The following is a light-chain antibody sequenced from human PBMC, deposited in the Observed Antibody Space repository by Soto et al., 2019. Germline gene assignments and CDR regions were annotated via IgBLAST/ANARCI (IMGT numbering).Light chain of an antibody. Sequence: QSVLTQPPSVSAAPGQKVTISCSGSSSNIGDNHVSWYQQFPGTAPKLLIYDNDNRPSGIPDRVSASKSGTSASLAITGLQPGDEADYYCGAWDSSLSAWLFGGGTKLTAL. V-gene: IGLV1-51*01. CDR2: DND. CDR1: SSNIGDNH. CDR3: GAWDSSLSAWL. J-gene: IGLJ3*02.